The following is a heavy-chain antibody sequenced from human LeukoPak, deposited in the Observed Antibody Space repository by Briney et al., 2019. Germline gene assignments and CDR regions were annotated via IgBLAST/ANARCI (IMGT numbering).Heavy chain of an antibody. Sequence: GGSLRLSCAASGFTFSSYWMSWVRQAPGKGLEWVANIKQDGSEKYYVDSVKGRFTISRDNAKNSLYLQMNSLRAEDTAVYYCAKEEKYYDFWSGYFYFDYWGQGTLVTVSS. D-gene: IGHD3-3*01. J-gene: IGHJ4*02. CDR3: AKEEKYYDFWSGYFYFDY. CDR2: IKQDGSEK. CDR1: GFTFSSYW. V-gene: IGHV3-7*03.